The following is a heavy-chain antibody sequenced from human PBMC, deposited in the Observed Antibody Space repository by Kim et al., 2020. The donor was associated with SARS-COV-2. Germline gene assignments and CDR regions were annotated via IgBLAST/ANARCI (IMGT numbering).Heavy chain of an antibody. V-gene: IGHV4-39*01. CDR3: ARHGPPGRYPNKGTGD. CDR1: GGSISSSSYY. Sequence: SETLSLTCTVSGGSISSSSYYWGWIRQPPGKGLEWIGSIYYSGSTYYNPSLKSRVTISVDTSKNQFSLKLSSVTAADTAVYYCARHGPPGRYPNKGTGDWGQGTLVTVSS. D-gene: IGHD3-16*02. CDR2: IYYSGST. J-gene: IGHJ4*02.